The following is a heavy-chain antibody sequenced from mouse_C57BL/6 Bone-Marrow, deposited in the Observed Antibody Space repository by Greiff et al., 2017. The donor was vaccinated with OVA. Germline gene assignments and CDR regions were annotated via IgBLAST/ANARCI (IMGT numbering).Heavy chain of an antibody. J-gene: IGHJ4*01. V-gene: IGHV1-15*01. CDR3: TRGESSYYAMDY. CDR1: GFQFPDYE. D-gene: IGHD1-1*01. Sequence: VQLQQSGAELVRPGAFVTLSRKASGFQFPDYEMPWVKPTPVHGLEWVGAIDPETGGPAFHQKFKGKALLTADQSPSPDYMERRSLTSEDSAVYDCTRGESSYYAMDYWGQGTAVTVSS. CDR2: IDPETGGP.